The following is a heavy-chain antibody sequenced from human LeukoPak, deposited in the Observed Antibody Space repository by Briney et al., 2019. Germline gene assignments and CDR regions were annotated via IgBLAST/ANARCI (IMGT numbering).Heavy chain of an antibody. V-gene: IGHV3-7*01. J-gene: IGHJ4*02. CDR1: GFTISSYW. D-gene: IGHD3-22*01. CDR3: AIDRSSGYYGLDF. CDR2: IKQDGSEK. Sequence: GGSLRLSCAASGFTISSYWMSWVRQAPGKGLEWVANIKQDGSEKYYVDSVKGRFTISRDNAKNSVYLQMNSLRAEDTAVYYCAIDRSSGYYGLDFWGQGTLVTVSS.